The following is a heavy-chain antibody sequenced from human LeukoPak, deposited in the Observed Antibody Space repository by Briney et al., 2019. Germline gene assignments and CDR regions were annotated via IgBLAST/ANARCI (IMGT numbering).Heavy chain of an antibody. V-gene: IGHV1-2*02. CDR2: INPNNGGT. CDR1: GYSFTDHY. J-gene: IGHJ4*02. Sequence: ASVTVSCKASGYSFTDHYIHWVRQAPGQGLEWVGWINPNNGGTKYAQKFQVRVTMTRDTSISTAYMELSRLAADDTAVYYCARDLGMYCSGGTCYYEGDFDYWGQGTLVTVSS. CDR3: ARDLGMYCSGGTCYYEGDFDY. D-gene: IGHD2-15*01.